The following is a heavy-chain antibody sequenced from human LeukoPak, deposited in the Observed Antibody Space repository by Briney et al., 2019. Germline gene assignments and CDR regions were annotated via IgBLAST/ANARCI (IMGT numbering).Heavy chain of an antibody. CDR1: GFTSSGYW. V-gene: IGHV3-74*01. CDR3: ASPVVVAGYSMDV. Sequence: PGGSLRLSCAASGFTSSGYWMYWVRQAPGKGLVWVSRINSDGSSTNYADSVKGRFTISRDNAKNTLYLQMNSLRAEDTAVYYCASPVVVAGYSMDVWGQGTTVTVSS. J-gene: IGHJ6*02. CDR2: INSDGSST. D-gene: IGHD2-21*01.